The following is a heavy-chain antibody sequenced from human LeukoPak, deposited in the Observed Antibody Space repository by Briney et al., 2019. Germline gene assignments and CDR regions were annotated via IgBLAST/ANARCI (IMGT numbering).Heavy chain of an antibody. Sequence: SGPTLLNPPQTLTLTCTFSDLSVSTSGEGVAWIRQPPGQALEWLALIYWDDDKRYSPSLKSRLTITKDTSKNQLILKITNMDPVDHASISCSRSNISTRRCFSYYYYMDVWGKGTTVTVSS. CDR1: DLSVSTSGEG. D-gene: IGHD6-6*01. V-gene: IGHV2-5*02. CDR3: SRSNISTRRCFSYYYYMDV. J-gene: IGHJ6*03. CDR2: IYWDDDK.